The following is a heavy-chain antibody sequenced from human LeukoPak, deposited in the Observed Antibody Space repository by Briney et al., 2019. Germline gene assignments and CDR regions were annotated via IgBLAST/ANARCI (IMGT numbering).Heavy chain of an antibody. CDR2: INPNSGGT. D-gene: IGHD5-18*01. CDR3: ARGIQLFSARFDP. V-gene: IGHV1-2*02. CDR1: VYTFTVYY. Sequence: GASVKVSCKASVYTFTVYYMHWVRQAPGQGLEWRGWINPNSGGTNYAQKFQGRVTMTRDTSISTAYMELSRLRSDDTAVYYCARGIQLFSARFDPWGQGTLATVSS. J-gene: IGHJ5*02.